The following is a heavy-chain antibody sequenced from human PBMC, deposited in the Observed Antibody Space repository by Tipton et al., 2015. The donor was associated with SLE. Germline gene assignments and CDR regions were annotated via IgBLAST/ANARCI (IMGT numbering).Heavy chain of an antibody. D-gene: IGHD7-27*01. CDR1: GFTFSDYD. CDR3: ARGPNWGLDDAFDM. J-gene: IGHJ3*02. V-gene: IGHV3-11*01. CDR2: ISSSGSTI. Sequence: GSLRLSCAASGFTFSDYDMSWIRQAPGKGLEWVSYISSSGSTIYYADFVKDRFTISRDNAKNSLYLQMNSLRAEDTALYYCARGPNWGLDDAFDMWGQGTMVTVSS.